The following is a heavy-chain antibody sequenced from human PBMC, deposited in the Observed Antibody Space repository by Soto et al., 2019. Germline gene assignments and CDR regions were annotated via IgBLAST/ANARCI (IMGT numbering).Heavy chain of an antibody. V-gene: IGHV3-23*01. J-gene: IGHJ5*02. CDR2: ISGNGDTT. CDR3: AKKTAAVAGNNWFAP. CDR1: GFSFSSYA. D-gene: IGHD6-19*01. Sequence: EVQLLESGGGLVQPGGSLRLSCAASGFSFSSYAMNWVRQAPGKGLEWVSIISGNGDTTYYADSVKGRFTISRDNSKNALYLQMNSLRAEDTAIYYCAKKTAAVAGNNWFAPWGQGTLVTVSS.